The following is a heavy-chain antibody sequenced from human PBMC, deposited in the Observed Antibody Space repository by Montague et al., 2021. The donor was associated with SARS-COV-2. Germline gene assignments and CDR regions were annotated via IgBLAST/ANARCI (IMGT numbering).Heavy chain of an antibody. CDR2: ISYDGSNK. J-gene: IGHJ4*02. V-gene: IGHV3-30*18. Sequence: SLRLSCAASGFTFSSYDMHWVRQAPGKGLEWVAVISYDGSNKYYADSVKGRFTISRDNSKNTLFLQMNSLRAEDTAVYYCAKDVGLRNFFDYWDQGTLVTVSS. D-gene: IGHD1-26*01. CDR1: GFTFSSYD. CDR3: AKDVGLRNFFDY.